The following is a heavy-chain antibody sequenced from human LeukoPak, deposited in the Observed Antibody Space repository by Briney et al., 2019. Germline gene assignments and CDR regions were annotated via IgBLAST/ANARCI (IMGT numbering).Heavy chain of an antibody. CDR3: ARRIAVAATINWFDP. CDR2: IKQDGSEK. V-gene: IGHV3-7*03. CDR1: GFTFSSYW. J-gene: IGHJ5*02. Sequence: GGSLRLSCAASGFTFSSYWMSWVRQAPGKGLEWVANIKQDGSEKYYVDSVKGRFTISRDNAKNSLYLQMNSLRAEDTAVYYCARRIAVAATINWFDPWGQGTLVTASS. D-gene: IGHD6-19*01.